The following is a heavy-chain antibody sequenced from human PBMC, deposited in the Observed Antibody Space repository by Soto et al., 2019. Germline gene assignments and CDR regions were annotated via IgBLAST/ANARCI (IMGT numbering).Heavy chain of an antibody. J-gene: IGHJ3*02. CDR2: IYHSGNT. Sequence: TLSLTCSVSGGSISSGGYYWSWIRQLPGKDLEWIGYIYHSGNTYYNSSLKSRLTISVDTSKNQFSLKLTSVTAADTAVYYCARVGISSSDASDIWGQGTMVTVSS. CDR1: GGSISSGGYY. V-gene: IGHV4-31*03. CDR3: ARVGISSSDASDI. D-gene: IGHD6-6*01.